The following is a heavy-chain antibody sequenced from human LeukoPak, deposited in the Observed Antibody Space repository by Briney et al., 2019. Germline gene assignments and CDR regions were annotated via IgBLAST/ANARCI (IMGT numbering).Heavy chain of an antibody. CDR3: ARDLGYYDRSRPSHYYYYYYMDV. CDR2: IIPIFGTA. Sequence: GASVKVSCKASGGTFSSYAISWVRQAPGQGLEWMGGIIPIFGTANYAQKFQGRVTITADESTSTAYMELSSLRSEDTAVYYCARDLGYYDRSRPSHYYYYYYMDVWGKGTTVTVSS. J-gene: IGHJ6*03. D-gene: IGHD3-22*01. V-gene: IGHV1-69*13. CDR1: GGTFSSYA.